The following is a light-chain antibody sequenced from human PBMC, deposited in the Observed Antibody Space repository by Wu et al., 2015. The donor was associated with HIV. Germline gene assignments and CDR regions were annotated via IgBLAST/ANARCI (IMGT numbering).Light chain of an antibody. CDR1: QSISNNF. Sequence: EIVLTQSPGTLSLSPGERVTLSCRASQSISNNFLAWYQQKPGQAPRLLIYGASSKDTGIPDRFSGTGSGTNFTLTISRLEPEDFAVYYCQQYGTSPRYTFGQGTKLEIK. CDR3: QQYGTSPRYT. J-gene: IGKJ2*01. CDR2: GAS. V-gene: IGKV3-20*01.